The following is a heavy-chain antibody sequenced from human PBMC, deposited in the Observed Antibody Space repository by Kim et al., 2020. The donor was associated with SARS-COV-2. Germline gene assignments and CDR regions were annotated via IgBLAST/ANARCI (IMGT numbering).Heavy chain of an antibody. Sequence: ASVKVSCKASGYTFTSYYMHWVRQAPGQGLEWMGIINPSGGSTSYAQKFQGRVTMTRDTSTSTVYMELSSLRSEDTAVYYCARDRDYYDSSGPYRGDYYYYGMDVWGQGTTVTVSS. V-gene: IGHV1-46*01. J-gene: IGHJ6*02. CDR3: ARDRDYYDSSGPYRGDYYYYGMDV. D-gene: IGHD3-22*01. CDR2: INPSGGST. CDR1: GYTFTSYY.